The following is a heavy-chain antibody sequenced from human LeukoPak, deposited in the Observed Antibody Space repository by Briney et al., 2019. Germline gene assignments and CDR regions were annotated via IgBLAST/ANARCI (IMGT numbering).Heavy chain of an antibody. V-gene: IGHV1-69*13. CDR1: GGTFSSYA. CDR2: IIPIFGTA. CDR3: ASGAGFWSGYSAEEYYYYYMDV. Sequence: SVKVSCKASGGTFSSYAISWVRQAPGQGLEWMGGIIPIFGTANYAQKFQGRVTITADESTSTGYMELSSLRSEDTAVYYCASGAGFWSGYSAEEYYYYYMDVWGKGTTVTVSS. D-gene: IGHD3-3*01. J-gene: IGHJ6*03.